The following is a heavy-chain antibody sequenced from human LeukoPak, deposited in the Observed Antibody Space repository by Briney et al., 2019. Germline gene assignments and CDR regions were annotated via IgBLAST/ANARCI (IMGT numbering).Heavy chain of an antibody. Sequence: GGSLRLSCAASAFSFSNYNMNWVRQAPGKGLEWVSSITSSGSYIYYADSVKGRFTISRDNSKNTLYLQMNSLRAEDTAVYYCAKDMEFVVTAFDYWGQGTLVTVSS. V-gene: IGHV3-21*04. CDR1: AFSFSNYN. D-gene: IGHD2-21*02. CDR2: ITSSGSYI. J-gene: IGHJ4*02. CDR3: AKDMEFVVTAFDY.